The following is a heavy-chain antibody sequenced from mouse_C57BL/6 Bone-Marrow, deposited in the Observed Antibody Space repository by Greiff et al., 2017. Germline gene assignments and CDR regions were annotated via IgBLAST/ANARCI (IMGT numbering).Heavy chain of an antibody. D-gene: IGHD3-2*02. CDR3: ARSSGTLYYAMDY. V-gene: IGHV3-1*01. J-gene: IGHJ4*01. Sequence: VQLKESGPGMVKPSQSLSLTCTVTGYSITSGYDWHWIRHFPGNKLEWMGYISYSGSTNYNPSLKSRISITHDTSKNHFFLKLNSVTTEDTATYYCARSSGTLYYAMDYWGQGTSVTVSS. CDR2: ISYSGST. CDR1: GYSITSGYD.